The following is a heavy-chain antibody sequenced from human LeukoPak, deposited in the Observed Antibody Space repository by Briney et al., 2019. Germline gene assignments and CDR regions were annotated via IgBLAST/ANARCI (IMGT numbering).Heavy chain of an antibody. J-gene: IGHJ4*02. Sequence: GGSLRLSCAASGFTFTSYAMSWVRQAPGKGLEWVSTISGTGGSTYYADSVKGRFTISRDNSKNTLYVQMKSLRAEDTAVYYCAKCNHYDNSGYPDYWGQGTLVTVSS. CDR2: ISGTGGST. D-gene: IGHD3-22*01. CDR1: GFTFTSYA. V-gene: IGHV3-23*01. CDR3: AKCNHYDNSGYPDY.